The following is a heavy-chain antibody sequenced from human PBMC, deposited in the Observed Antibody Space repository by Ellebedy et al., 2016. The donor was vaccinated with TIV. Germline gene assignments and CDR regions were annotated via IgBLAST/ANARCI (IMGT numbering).Heavy chain of an antibody. CDR3: AKDMVFGDGKWEIDV. CDR2: INSRGGTT. D-gene: IGHD1-26*01. Sequence: GESLKISCAASGFTFSGYAMSWVRQAPGKRLEWVSGINSRGGTTHYADSVKGRFTISRDNSKNTLYLQMNSQRAEDTAVYYCAKDMVFGDGKWEIDVWGQGTTVTVSS. J-gene: IGHJ6*02. CDR1: GFTFSGYA. V-gene: IGHV3-23*01.